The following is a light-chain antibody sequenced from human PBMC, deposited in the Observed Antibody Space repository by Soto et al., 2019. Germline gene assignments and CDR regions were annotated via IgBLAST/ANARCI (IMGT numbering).Light chain of an antibody. Sequence: LTQPPSASGTPGQSVTLSCSGSTSNIGSNAVNWYQQLPGTAPKLLIYKNNQRPSGVPDRFSGSKFGTSASLAISGLPSEDEADYHCAAWDDSLHGVAFGGGTKLTVL. V-gene: IGLV1-44*01. J-gene: IGLJ3*02. CDR3: AAWDDSLHGVA. CDR2: KNN. CDR1: TSNIGSNA.